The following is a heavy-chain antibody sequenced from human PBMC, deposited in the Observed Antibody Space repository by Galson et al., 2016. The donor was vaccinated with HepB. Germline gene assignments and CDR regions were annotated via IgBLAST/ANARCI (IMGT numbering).Heavy chain of an antibody. V-gene: IGHV5-51*01. CDR3: ARAIMGGTFVTPSIPEYYFDL. J-gene: IGHJ4*02. Sequence: QSGAEVKKPGESLKISCKGSGYMFTRYWIGWVRQTPGKGLEWMGTIYPGDSDTRYSPSFQGLVTISADKSINTAYLQWTSLRDSDNAMVYCARAIMGGTFVTPSIPEYYFDLWGQGSLVTVSS. CDR2: IYPGDSDT. D-gene: IGHD1-26*01. CDR1: GYMFTRYW.